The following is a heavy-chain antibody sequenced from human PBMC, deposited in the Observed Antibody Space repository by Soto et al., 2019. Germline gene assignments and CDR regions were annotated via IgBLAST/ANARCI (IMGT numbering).Heavy chain of an antibody. CDR1: GFIFSDYG. D-gene: IGHD6-13*01. CDR3: AKDNVAAIDY. CDR2: ISYDGSLK. J-gene: IGHJ4*02. V-gene: IGHV3-30*18. Sequence: SLRLSCAASGFIFSDYGIHWVRQAPGKGLEWVALISYDGSLKFYADSVKGRFTISRDNSKNTVYLQMNSLRPEDTSLYHCAKDNVAAIDYWGQGTPVTVSS.